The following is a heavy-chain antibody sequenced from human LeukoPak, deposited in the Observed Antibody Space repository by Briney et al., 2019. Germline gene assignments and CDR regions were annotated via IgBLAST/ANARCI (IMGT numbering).Heavy chain of an antibody. D-gene: IGHD3-3*01. CDR1: GYSISGGYY. CDR3: ARQRLVHDFWSGYYYFDY. V-gene: IGHV4-38-2*02. CDR2: IYHSGST. J-gene: IGHJ4*02. Sequence: SETLSPTCTVSGYSISGGYYWGWIRQPPGKGLEWIGSIYHSGSTYYNPSLKSRVTISVDTSKNQFSLNLSSVTAADTAVYYCARQRLVHDFWSGYYYFDYWGQGTLVTVSS.